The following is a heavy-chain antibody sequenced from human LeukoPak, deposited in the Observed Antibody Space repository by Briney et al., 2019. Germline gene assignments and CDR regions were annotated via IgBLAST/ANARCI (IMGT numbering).Heavy chain of an antibody. J-gene: IGHJ4*02. Sequence: SGTLSLTCAVSGGSISSGSYYWSWIRQPAGKGLEWIGRIYTSGSTNYNPSLESRVTISVDTSKNQFSLKLSSVTAADTAVYYCASQFGGDRYCSGGSCYPFDYWGQGTLVTVSS. CDR1: GGSISSGSYY. CDR3: ASQFGGDRYCSGGSCYPFDY. V-gene: IGHV4-61*02. CDR2: IYTSGST. D-gene: IGHD2-15*01.